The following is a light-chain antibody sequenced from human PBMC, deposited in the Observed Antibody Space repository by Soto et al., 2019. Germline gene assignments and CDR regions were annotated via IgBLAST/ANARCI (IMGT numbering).Light chain of an antibody. Sequence: QSALTQPVSVFGSLGQTMTVSCTETGIDVGGYNYLFLYQLPLHKAPKLMIYEVSNRPSGVSNRFSGSKSGKTASLTISGLQAEDEADYYCSSYTSSSPLGVFGTGTKVTVL. CDR3: SSYTSSSPLGV. CDR1: GIDVGGYNY. CDR2: EVS. V-gene: IGLV2-14*01. J-gene: IGLJ1*01.